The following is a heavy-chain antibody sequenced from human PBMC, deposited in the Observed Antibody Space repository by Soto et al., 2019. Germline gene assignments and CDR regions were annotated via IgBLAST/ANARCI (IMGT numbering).Heavy chain of an antibody. CDR2: INPDGGRT. CDR3: ARGAYSSSSFPPFDP. D-gene: IGHD6-6*01. J-gene: IGHJ5*02. Sequence: SXKVSFMASGYTXSRYYIHLVRQAPGQGPEWMGRINPDGGRTTYAQNFNGRVTMTRDTSASTVYMELSSLKFEDTAMYYCARGAYSSSSFPPFDPWGQGTLGTVS. CDR1: GYTXSRYY. V-gene: IGHV1-46*01.